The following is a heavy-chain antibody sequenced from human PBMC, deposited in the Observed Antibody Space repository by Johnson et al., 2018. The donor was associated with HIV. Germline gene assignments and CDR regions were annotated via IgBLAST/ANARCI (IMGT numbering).Heavy chain of an antibody. CDR3: ARVSYSSLALDF. V-gene: IGHV3-11*04. J-gene: IGHJ3*01. Sequence: QMQLVESGGGLVKPGGSLRLSCAASGFTFNDYYMSWIRQAPGKGLEWVSYISNSGSSVYYADSVKGRFTISRDNAKNSLYLQMNSLRAEDTAVYYCARVSYSSLALDFWGQGTVVTASS. CDR1: GFTFNDYY. D-gene: IGHD6-6*01. CDR2: ISNSGSSV.